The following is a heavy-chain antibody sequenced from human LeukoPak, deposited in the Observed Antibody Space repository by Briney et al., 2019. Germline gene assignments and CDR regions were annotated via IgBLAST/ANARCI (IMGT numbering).Heavy chain of an antibody. CDR3: ARDLYSSSWGWRFDP. CDR1: GGSISSYY. J-gene: IGHJ5*02. CDR2: IYYSGST. Sequence: SETLSLTCTVSGGSISSYYWSWIRQPPGKGLEWIGYIYYSGSTNYNPSLKSRVTISVDTSKNQFSLKLSSVTAADTAVYYCARDLYSSSWGWRFDPWGQGTLVTVSS. V-gene: IGHV4-59*01. D-gene: IGHD6-6*01.